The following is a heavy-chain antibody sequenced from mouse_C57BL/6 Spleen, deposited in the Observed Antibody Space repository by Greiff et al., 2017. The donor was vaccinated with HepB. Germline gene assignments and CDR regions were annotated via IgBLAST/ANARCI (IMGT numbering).Heavy chain of an antibody. J-gene: IGHJ2*01. CDR3: ARCPYYYGSEYYFDY. CDR1: GYTFTSYR. D-gene: IGHD1-1*01. V-gene: IGHV1-50*01. CDR2: IDPSDSYT. Sequence: QVQLQQPGAELVKPGASVKLSCKASGYTFTSYRMQWVKQRPGQGLEWIGEIDPSDSYTNYNQKFKGKATLTVDTSSSTAYMQLSSLTSEDSAVYYCARCPYYYGSEYYFDYWGQGTTLTVSS.